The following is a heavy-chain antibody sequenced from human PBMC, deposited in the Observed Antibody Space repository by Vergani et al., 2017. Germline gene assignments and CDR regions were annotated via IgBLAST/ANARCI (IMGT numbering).Heavy chain of an antibody. D-gene: IGHD1-14*01. J-gene: IGHJ3*01. V-gene: IGHV4-39*07. CDR2: IDRTGRT. Sequence: QLQLQESGPGLVKPSETLSLTCTVSGDSISRTNFYWGWIRQSPGKGLEWLGTIDRTGRTHLSPSLKSRLTISVDTTKNQFSLRLTSATAADTAVYFCARDGMSPAEIDPKNAFHVWGQGTRVSV. CDR3: ARDGMSPAEIDPKNAFHV. CDR1: GDSISRTNFY.